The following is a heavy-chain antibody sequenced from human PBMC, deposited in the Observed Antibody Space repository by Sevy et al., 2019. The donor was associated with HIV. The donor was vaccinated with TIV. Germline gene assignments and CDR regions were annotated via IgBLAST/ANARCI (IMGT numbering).Heavy chain of an antibody. CDR3: ASPPKRCTSTSSPSNALYM. CDR2: ISSSGTK. D-gene: IGHD2-2*01. CDR1: GFIFSDYNY. V-gene: IGHV3-11*01. Sequence: GGSLRLSCAASGFIFSDYNYMIWIRQSPGKGLEWISYISSSGTKYYRESVKGRFTVSRDNAKNSLYLQMNNLRAEDTDLYYCASPPKRCTSTSSPSNALYMWGQGTMVTVSS. J-gene: IGHJ3*02.